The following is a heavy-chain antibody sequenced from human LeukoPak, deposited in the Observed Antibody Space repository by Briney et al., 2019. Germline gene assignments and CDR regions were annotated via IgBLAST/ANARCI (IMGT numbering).Heavy chain of an antibody. Sequence: PGGSLRLSCAVSGFTFSTYAMSWVRQAPGKGLEWVSGISSSGASTRYADSVKGRFTISRDNSKNTLYLQMNSLRAEDTAVYYCASRATVTTDRFWFDPWGQGTLVTVSS. V-gene: IGHV3-23*01. CDR2: ISSSGAST. J-gene: IGHJ5*02. CDR1: GFTFSTYA. CDR3: ASRATVTTDRFWFDP. D-gene: IGHD4-11*01.